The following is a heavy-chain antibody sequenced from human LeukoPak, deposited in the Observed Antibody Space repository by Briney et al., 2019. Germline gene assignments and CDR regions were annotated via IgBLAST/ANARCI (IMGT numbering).Heavy chain of an antibody. Sequence: GGSLRLSCAASGFTFNLYPMSWVRQAPGKGLEWVSAITGSGGSTYYADSVKGRFTISRDNSKNTLYLQMNSLRAEDTAVYYCAKDPTTTYNYESSGDFDYWGQGTLVTVSS. CDR1: GFTFNLYP. CDR3: AKDPTTTYNYESSGDFDY. CDR2: ITGSGGST. D-gene: IGHD3-22*01. J-gene: IGHJ4*02. V-gene: IGHV3-23*01.